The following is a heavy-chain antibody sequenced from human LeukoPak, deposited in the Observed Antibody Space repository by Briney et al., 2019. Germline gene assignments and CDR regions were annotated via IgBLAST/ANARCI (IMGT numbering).Heavy chain of an antibody. CDR1: GGHFSGYY. CDR2: ISHTGLT. V-gene: IGHV4-34*01. D-gene: IGHD1-1*01. CDR3: ARVPDITARPCDT. J-gene: IGHJ5*02. Sequence: SETLSLTCAVYGGHFSGYYWTLLRQTPGKGLEWIGEISHTGLTGSNPSLKSRVTIFVDSSKKQFSLRMTSVTAADTGVYYCARVPDITARPCDTWGPGTLVTVSS.